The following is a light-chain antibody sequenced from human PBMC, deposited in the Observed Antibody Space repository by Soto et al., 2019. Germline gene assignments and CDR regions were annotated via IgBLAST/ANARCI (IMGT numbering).Light chain of an antibody. J-gene: IGLJ1*01. CDR2: DVS. V-gene: IGLV2-14*01. CDR1: SSDVGGYKY. CDR3: SSYTSSSPCV. Sequence: QSVLTQPASVSGSPGQSITISCTGTSSDVGGYKYVSWYQQYPGKAPKLMMYDVSNRPPGVSNRFSGSKSGNTASLTISGLQAEDEADYYCSSYTSSSPCVFGTGTKVTV.